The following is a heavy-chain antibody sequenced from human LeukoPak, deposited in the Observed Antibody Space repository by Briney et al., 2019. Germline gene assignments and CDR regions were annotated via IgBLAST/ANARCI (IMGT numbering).Heavy chain of an antibody. D-gene: IGHD5-12*01. Sequence: SETLSLTCTVSGGSISSSSYYWGWIRQPPGKGLEWIGSIYYSGSTYYNPSLKSRVTISVDTSKNQFSLKLSSVTAADTAVYYCARRTGYSGYDLGLGYYYYMDVWGKGTTVTISS. CDR1: GGSISSSSYY. J-gene: IGHJ6*03. V-gene: IGHV4-39*07. CDR2: IYYSGST. CDR3: ARRTGYSGYDLGLGYYYYMDV.